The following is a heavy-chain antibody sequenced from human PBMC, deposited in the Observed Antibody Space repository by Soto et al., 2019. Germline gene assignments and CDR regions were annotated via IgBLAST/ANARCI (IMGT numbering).Heavy chain of an antibody. V-gene: IGHV4-39*07. Sequence: PSETLSLTCTVSGGSISSSSYFWGWIRQPPGKGLEWIGSIYYSGGTYYNPSLKSRVTISVDTSKNQFSLKLSSVTAADTAVYYCARVWGGAFDFWGQGTMVTVS. CDR2: IYYSGGT. CDR3: ARVWGGAFDF. CDR1: GGSISSSSYF. J-gene: IGHJ3*01. D-gene: IGHD3-10*01.